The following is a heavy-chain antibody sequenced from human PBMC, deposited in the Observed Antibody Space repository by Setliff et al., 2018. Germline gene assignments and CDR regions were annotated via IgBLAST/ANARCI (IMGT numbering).Heavy chain of an antibody. CDR3: ARDYTYYDFWSDPSSEAFDI. CDR2: ISSSISTI. Sequence: GESLRLSCAASGFTFSSYSMNWVRQAPGKGLEWVSYISSSISTIYYADSVKGRFTISTDNAKNSLYLQMNSLRAEDTAVYYCARDYTYYDFWSDPSSEAFDIWGQGTMVTVSS. CDR1: GFTFSSYS. V-gene: IGHV3-48*01. J-gene: IGHJ3*02. D-gene: IGHD3-3*01.